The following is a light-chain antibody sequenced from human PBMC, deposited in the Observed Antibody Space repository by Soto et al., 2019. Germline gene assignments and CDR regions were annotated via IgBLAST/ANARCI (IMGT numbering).Light chain of an antibody. V-gene: IGKV1-33*01. J-gene: IGKJ4*01. CDR1: QDRSDN. CDR2: DAS. CDR3: QQYDNVPLT. Sequence: DIQMTQSPSSLSASVGDRVTITCQASQDRSDNLNWYQQKPGKAPKLLIYDASNLEPGAPSRFSGGGFGTDFSFTISSLQAEDIGTYYCQQYDNVPLTFGGGTKLEIK.